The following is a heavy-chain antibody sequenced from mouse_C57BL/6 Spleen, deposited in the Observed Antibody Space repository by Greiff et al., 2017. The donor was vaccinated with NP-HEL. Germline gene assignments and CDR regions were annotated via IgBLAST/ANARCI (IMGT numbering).Heavy chain of an antibody. D-gene: IGHD2-4*01. J-gene: IGHJ3*01. CDR3: ARGGDYDRFAY. CDR1: GFTFSSYA. CDR2: ISDGGSYT. Sequence: EVQVVESGGGLVKPGGSLKLSCAASGFTFSSYAMSWVRQTPEKRLEWVATISDGGSYTYYPDNVKGRFTISRDNAKNNLYLQMSHLKSEDTAMYYCARGGDYDRFAYWGQGTLVTVSA. V-gene: IGHV5-4*01.